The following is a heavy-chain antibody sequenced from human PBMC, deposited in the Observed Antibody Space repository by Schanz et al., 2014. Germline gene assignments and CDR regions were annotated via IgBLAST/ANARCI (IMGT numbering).Heavy chain of an antibody. D-gene: IGHD3-16*01. CDR3: TRDRGALINHNDALDL. CDR2: ISYDGSHK. Sequence: VQLVESGGGLVQPGGSLRLSCAASGVTFSSHVMTWVRQAPGKGLEWVAVISYDGSHKDYAASVRGRFTISRDNSKNTVYLQMNSLRSEDTAVYYCTRDRGALINHNDALDLWGQGTMVSVSS. V-gene: IGHV3-30*03. J-gene: IGHJ3*01. CDR1: GVTFSSHV.